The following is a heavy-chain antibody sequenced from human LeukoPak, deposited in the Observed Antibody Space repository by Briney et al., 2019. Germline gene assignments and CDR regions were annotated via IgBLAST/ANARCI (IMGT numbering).Heavy chain of an antibody. CDR3: ARGTYYYDSSGQYFDI. V-gene: IGHV4-59*01. CDR1: GGSISSYY. J-gene: IGHJ3*02. Sequence: SETLSLTCTVSGGSISSYYWSWIRQPPGKGLEWIGYIYYSGSTNYNPSLKSRVTISVDTSKNQFSLKLSSVTAADTAVYYCARGTYYYDSSGQYFDIWGQGTMVTVSS. D-gene: IGHD3-22*01. CDR2: IYYSGST.